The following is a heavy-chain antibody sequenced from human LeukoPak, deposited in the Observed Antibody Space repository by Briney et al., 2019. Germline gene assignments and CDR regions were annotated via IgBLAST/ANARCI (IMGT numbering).Heavy chain of an antibody. CDR3: AKYRPLAGLEY. Sequence: PGGSLRLSCAASRFTFSSCWMSWVRQAPGKGLEWLANIKEDGGEKYYVDSVKGRFTISRDNAKNSLYLQMNSLRDKDTAVYYCAKYRPLAGLEYWGQGTLVTVSS. D-gene: IGHD6-19*01. CDR1: RFTFSSCW. V-gene: IGHV3-7*01. CDR2: IKEDGGEK. J-gene: IGHJ4*02.